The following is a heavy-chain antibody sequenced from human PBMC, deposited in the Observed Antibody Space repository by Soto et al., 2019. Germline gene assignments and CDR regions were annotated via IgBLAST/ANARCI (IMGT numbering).Heavy chain of an antibody. Sequence: AAVKCSFKASVYTFTGYYMHWLRQAPLQGLECMGWINPNSGGTNYAQEFQGRVTMTRDTSISTAYMELSRLRSDDTAVYYCARDINYDFWRGYSGVNWFDTWGQGTMVTVSS. D-gene: IGHD3-3*01. CDR1: VYTFTGYY. CDR2: INPNSGGT. J-gene: IGHJ5*02. V-gene: IGHV1-2*02. CDR3: ARDINYDFWRGYSGVNWFDT.